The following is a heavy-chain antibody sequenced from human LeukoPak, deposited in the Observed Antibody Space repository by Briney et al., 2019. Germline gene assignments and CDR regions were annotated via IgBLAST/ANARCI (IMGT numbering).Heavy chain of an antibody. CDR2: IYYSGST. CDR3: ASANYYYYYYMDV. J-gene: IGHJ6*03. CDR1: GGSISSYY. V-gene: IGHV4-59*01. Sequence: SETLSLTCTVSGGSISSYYWGWIRQPPGKGLEWIGYIYYSGSTNYNPSLKSRVTISVDTSKNQFSLKLSSVTAADTAVYYCASANYYYYYYMDVWGKGTAVTVSS.